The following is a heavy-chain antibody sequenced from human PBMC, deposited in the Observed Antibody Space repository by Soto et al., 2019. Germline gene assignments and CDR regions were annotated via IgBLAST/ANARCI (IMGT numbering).Heavy chain of an antibody. D-gene: IGHD6-19*01. CDR1: GYTFTSYG. Sequence: ASVKVSCKASGYTFTSYGISWVRQAPGQGLEWMGWVNAYNGNTNYAQKFQGRVTMTTDTSTSTAYMELRSLRSVDTAVFYCAREAVSGRTGFDYWGQGTLVTVSA. CDR3: AREAVSGRTGFDY. J-gene: IGHJ4*02. CDR2: VNAYNGNT. V-gene: IGHV1-18*01.